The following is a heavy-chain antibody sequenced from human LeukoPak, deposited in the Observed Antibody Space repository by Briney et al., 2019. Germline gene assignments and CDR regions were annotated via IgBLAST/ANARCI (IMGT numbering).Heavy chain of an antibody. CDR3: ARYGIAAAGVAFDY. J-gene: IGHJ4*02. Sequence: SETLSLTCTVSDGSISSYYWSWIRQPPEKGLEWIGYIYYSGSTNYNPSLKSRVTISVDTSKNQFSLKLSSVTAADTAVYYCARYGIAAAGVAFDYWGQGTLVTVSS. CDR1: DGSISSYY. D-gene: IGHD6-13*01. V-gene: IGHV4-59*08. CDR2: IYYSGST.